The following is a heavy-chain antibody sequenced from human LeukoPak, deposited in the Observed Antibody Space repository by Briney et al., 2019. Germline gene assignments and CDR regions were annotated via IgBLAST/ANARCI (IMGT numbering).Heavy chain of an antibody. CDR1: GFAFSDYE. CDR2: ISTSGSII. J-gene: IGHJ3*02. CDR3: ARDRNDYTAFDI. V-gene: IGHV3-48*03. D-gene: IGHD3-16*01. Sequence: PGGSLRLSCAASGFAFSDYEMNWVRQAPGKGLEWILHISTSGSIIHYADSVKGRFTISRDNAKNSLYLQMNSLRAEDTAVYYCARDRNDYTAFDIWGQGTMVTISS.